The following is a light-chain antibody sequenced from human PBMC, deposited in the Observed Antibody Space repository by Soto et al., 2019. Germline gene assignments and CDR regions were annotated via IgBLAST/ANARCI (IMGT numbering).Light chain of an antibody. Sequence: QSALTQPASVSGSPGQTITISCAGTNFDIGRYNYVSWYRQHPGEAPKLIIFEVNNRPSGISNRFSGSKSGTTASLTVSGLQAEDEADYYCASYGGRDDMIFGGGTKVTVL. J-gene: IGLJ2*01. CDR1: NFDIGRYNY. CDR3: ASYGGRDDMI. CDR2: EVN. V-gene: IGLV2-14*01.